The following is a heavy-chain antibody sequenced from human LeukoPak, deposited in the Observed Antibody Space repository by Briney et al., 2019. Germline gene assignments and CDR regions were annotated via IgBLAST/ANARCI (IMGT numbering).Heavy chain of an antibody. Sequence: GGSLRLSCAASGFTFSSYAMHWVRQAPGKGLEWVAVISYDGSNKYYADSVKGRFTISRDNSKNTLYLQMNSLRAEDTAVYYCAREKYSSSWENWFDPWGQGTLVTVSS. CDR3: AREKYSSSWENWFDP. CDR2: ISYDGSNK. J-gene: IGHJ5*02. D-gene: IGHD6-13*01. V-gene: IGHV3-30*14. CDR1: GFTFSSYA.